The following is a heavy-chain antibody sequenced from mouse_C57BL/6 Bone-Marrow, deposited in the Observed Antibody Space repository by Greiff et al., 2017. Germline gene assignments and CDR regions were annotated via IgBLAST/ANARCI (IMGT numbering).Heavy chain of an antibody. CDR3: AREGYYGSSHY. J-gene: IGHJ2*01. CDR1: GFTFSSYA. V-gene: IGHV5-4*01. CDR2: ISDGGSYH. D-gene: IGHD1-1*01. Sequence: EVMLVESGGGLVKPGGSLKLSCAASGFTFSSYAMSWVRQTPEKRLEWVATISDGGSYHYYPDNVKGRFTISRDNAKNNLYLQMSHLKSEDTAMYYCAREGYYGSSHYWGQGTTLTVSS.